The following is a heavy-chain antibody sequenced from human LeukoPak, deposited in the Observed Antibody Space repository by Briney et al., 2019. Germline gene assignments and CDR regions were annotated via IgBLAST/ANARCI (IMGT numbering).Heavy chain of an antibody. D-gene: IGHD3-22*01. Sequence: ASVKVSCKVSGYTLTELSMHWVRQAPGKGLEWMGGFDPEDGETIYAQKFQGRVTMTRDTSMSTAYMELSSLRYEDTAVYYCARGRGYDRTGYVYYFDFWGQGTLVTVSS. CDR2: FDPEDGET. V-gene: IGHV1-24*01. J-gene: IGHJ4*02. CDR3: ARGRGYDRTGYVYYFDF. CDR1: GYTLTELS.